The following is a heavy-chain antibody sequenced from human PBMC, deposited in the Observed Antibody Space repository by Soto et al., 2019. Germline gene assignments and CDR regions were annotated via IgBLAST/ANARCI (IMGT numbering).Heavy chain of an antibody. CDR2: IYPGDSDT. CDR3: ARHITNPYYYYYGMDV. Sequence: PEQSLKSSCKGAGYSFTSYCIGRVRQMPGKGLEWRGIIYPGDSDTRDSPSFQGQVTISADKSISTAYLQWSTLKASDPAMSYCARHITNPYYYYYGMDVWGQGTTVTVS. CDR1: GYSFTSYC. J-gene: IGHJ6*02. D-gene: IGHD1-20*01. V-gene: IGHV5-51*01.